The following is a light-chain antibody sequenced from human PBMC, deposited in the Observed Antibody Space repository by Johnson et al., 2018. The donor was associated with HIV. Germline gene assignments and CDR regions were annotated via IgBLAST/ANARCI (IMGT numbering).Light chain of an antibody. J-gene: IGLJ1*01. CDR1: RSNIGSNY. CDR3: GAWDSSLSAYV. V-gene: IGLV1-51*01. Sequence: QSVLTQPPSVSAAPGQKVTISCSGSRSNIGSNYVSWYQQLPGTAPKLLISNNSKRPSGIPDRFSGSKSGTSATLAITGLQTGDEADYYCGAWDSSLSAYVFGTGTQVTV. CDR2: NNS.